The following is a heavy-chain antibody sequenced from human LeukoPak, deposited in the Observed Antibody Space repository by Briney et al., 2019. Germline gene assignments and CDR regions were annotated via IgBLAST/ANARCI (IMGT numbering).Heavy chain of an antibody. Sequence: GASVKVSCKVSGYTFTGYYMHWVRQAPGQGLEWMGWINPNSGGTNYAQKFQGRVTMTRDTSISTAYMELSRLRSDDTAVYYCARGARIAARPGGGSWFDPWGQGTLVTVSS. V-gene: IGHV1-2*02. CDR1: GYTFTGYY. J-gene: IGHJ5*02. D-gene: IGHD6-6*01. CDR3: ARGARIAARPGGGSWFDP. CDR2: INPNSGGT.